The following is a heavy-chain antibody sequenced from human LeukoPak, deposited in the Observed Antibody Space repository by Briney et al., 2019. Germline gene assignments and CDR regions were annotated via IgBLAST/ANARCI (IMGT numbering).Heavy chain of an antibody. D-gene: IGHD2-8*02. J-gene: IGHJ4*02. CDR1: GFTFSRDW. CDR3: ASDFTGRDDY. V-gene: IGHV3-74*01. CDR2: MNTDGSRT. Sequence: GGSLRFSCAASGFTFSRDWMHWVRQAPGKGLGWVSRMNTDGSRTDYAASVKGRFTISRDNAKNILYLQMNSLGAEDTAVYSCASDFTGRDDYWGQGTLVTVSS.